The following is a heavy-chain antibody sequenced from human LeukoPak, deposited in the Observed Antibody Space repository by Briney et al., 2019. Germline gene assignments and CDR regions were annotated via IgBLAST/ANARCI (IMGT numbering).Heavy chain of an antibody. Sequence: PGGSLRLSCQASGFTFYMYAMSWVRQAPGKGLEWVASMCGTAGCTFYPDSVKGRFTTSRDNSKNVLYLRMNSLTAEDTAIYYCAKDRPNFHENSGHYYRRDGDSWGQGTLVTVSS. V-gene: IGHV3-23*01. CDR2: MCGTAGCT. CDR1: GFTFYMYA. CDR3: AKDRPNFHENSGHYYRRDGDS. J-gene: IGHJ5*01. D-gene: IGHD3-22*01.